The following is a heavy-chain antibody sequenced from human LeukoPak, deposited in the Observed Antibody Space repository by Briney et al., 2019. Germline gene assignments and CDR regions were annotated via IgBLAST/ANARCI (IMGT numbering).Heavy chain of an antibody. V-gene: IGHV3-74*01. Sequence: PGGSLRLSCAASGFTFSSYFWMHWVRQAPGKGLVWASRIKSDGSSSTYADSVKGRFTISRDNAKNSLYLQMNTLRAEDTAVYYCVRDLDLGGYSSFEYWGQGTLVTVSS. D-gene: IGHD4-23*01. CDR1: GFTFSSYFW. J-gene: IGHJ4*02. CDR2: IKSDGSSS. CDR3: VRDLDLGGYSSFEY.